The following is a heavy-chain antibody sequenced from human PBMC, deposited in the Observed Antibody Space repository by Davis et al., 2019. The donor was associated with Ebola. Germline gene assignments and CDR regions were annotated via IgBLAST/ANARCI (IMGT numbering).Heavy chain of an antibody. D-gene: IGHD3-3*01. Sequence: GGSLRLSCAASGFTVSSYYMRWVRQAPGKGLEWVSAISGSGGSTYYADSVKGRFTISRDNSKKTLYLQMNSLRAEDTAVYYCAKSGLSFGVVKYHYGMDVWGKGTTVTVSS. CDR3: AKSGLSFGVVKYHYGMDV. V-gene: IGHV3-23*01. CDR1: GFTVSSYY. CDR2: ISGSGGST. J-gene: IGHJ6*04.